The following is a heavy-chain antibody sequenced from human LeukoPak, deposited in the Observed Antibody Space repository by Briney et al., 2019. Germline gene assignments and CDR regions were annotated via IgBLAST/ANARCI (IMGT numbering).Heavy chain of an antibody. CDR1: GYTFTSYA. CDR2: INAGNGNT. J-gene: IGHJ4*02. V-gene: IGHV1-3*01. D-gene: IGHD4-17*01. Sequence: ASVKVSCKASGYTFTSYAMHWVRQAPGQRLEWMGWINAGNGNTKYSQKFQGRVTTTRDTSARTAYMELSSLRSEDTAVYYCARDRDYGDPMAPPRAFDYWGQGTLVTVSS. CDR3: ARDRDYGDPMAPPRAFDY.